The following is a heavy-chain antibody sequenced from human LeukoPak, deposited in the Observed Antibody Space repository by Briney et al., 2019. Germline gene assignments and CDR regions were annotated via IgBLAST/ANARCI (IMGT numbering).Heavy chain of an antibody. CDR2: IYYSGST. D-gene: IGHD6-6*01. V-gene: IGHV4-59*01. CDR1: GDSISSYY. J-gene: IGHJ3*02. CDR3: ARGLRNRSSGTRFDVFDI. Sequence: PSETLSLTCTVSGDSISSYYWSWIRQPPGKGLKWIGYIYYSGSTNYRPSLKSRVTISVDTSKNQVSLRLRSVTAADTAVYYCARGLRNRSSGTRFDVFDIWGQGTMVTVSS.